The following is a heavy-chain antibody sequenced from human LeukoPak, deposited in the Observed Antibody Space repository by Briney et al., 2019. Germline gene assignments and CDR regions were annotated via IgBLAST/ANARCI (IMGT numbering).Heavy chain of an antibody. Sequence: SQTLSLTCTVSGGSISSGDYYWSWIRQPPGKGLEWIGYIYYSGSTYYNPSLKSRVTISVDTSKNQFSLKLSSVTAADTAVYYCARDLPNEGNHLDYWGQGTLVTVSS. CDR1: GGSISSGDYY. V-gene: IGHV4-30-4*01. CDR2: IYYSGST. D-gene: IGHD4-23*01. CDR3: ARDLPNEGNHLDY. J-gene: IGHJ4*02.